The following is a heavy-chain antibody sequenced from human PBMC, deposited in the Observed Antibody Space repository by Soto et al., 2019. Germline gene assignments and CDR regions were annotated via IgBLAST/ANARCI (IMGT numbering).Heavy chain of an antibody. CDR1: GFTFSDYY. CDR3: ARVGSTLAAGTPDY. J-gene: IGHJ4*02. Sequence: GGSLRLSCAASGFTFSDYYMSWFRQAPGKGLEWVSYISGSGSVTHDADSVKGRFTISRDNAKNSLYLQMNSLRAEDTAIYYCARVGSTLAAGTPDYWGQGTLVTVSS. V-gene: IGHV3-11*01. CDR2: ISGSGSVT. D-gene: IGHD6-13*01.